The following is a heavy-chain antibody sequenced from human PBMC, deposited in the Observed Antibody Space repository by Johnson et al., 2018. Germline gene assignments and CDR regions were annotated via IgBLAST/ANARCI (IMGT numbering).Heavy chain of an antibody. J-gene: IGHJ6*03. CDR1: GFTFSSHS. Sequence: EERLGESGGGLVQPGGSLRLSCAASGFTFSSHSMNWVRQAPGKGLEWVSRISRTSDTIYYADSVKGRFTISRDAKNSLYLQMNSLRAEDTAVYYCARDPPYYNYMDVWGKGTTVTVSS. D-gene: IGHD3-16*01. CDR2: ISRTSDTI. CDR3: ARDPPYYNYMDV. V-gene: IGHV3-48*01.